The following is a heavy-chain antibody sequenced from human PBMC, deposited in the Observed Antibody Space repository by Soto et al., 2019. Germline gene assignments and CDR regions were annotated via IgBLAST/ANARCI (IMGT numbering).Heavy chain of an antibody. CDR3: TSGGY. CDR2: ISNSGTAT. V-gene: IGHV3-23*01. CDR1: GFAFSSTA. J-gene: IGHJ4*02. Sequence: GGSLRLSCVASGFAFSSTAMSWVRQAPGKGLDWVSAISNSGTATYYADSVKGRFTISRDNSDNTLFLQMSSLSADDTAVYYCTSGGYWGLGTLVTVSS. D-gene: IGHD3-16*01.